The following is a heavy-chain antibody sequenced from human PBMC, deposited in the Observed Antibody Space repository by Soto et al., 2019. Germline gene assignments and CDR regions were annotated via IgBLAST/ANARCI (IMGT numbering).Heavy chain of an antibody. J-gene: IGHJ5*02. V-gene: IGHV4-39*01. CDR3: ARRRVITILGVVSWFDP. Sequence: PSETLSLTCTVSGGSISSSSYYWGWIRQPPGKGLEWIGSIYYSGSTYYNPSLKSRVTISVDTSKNQFSLKLSSVTAADTAVYYCARRRVITILGVVSWFDPWGQGTLVTVSS. CDR1: GGSISSSSYY. CDR2: IYYSGST. D-gene: IGHD3-3*01.